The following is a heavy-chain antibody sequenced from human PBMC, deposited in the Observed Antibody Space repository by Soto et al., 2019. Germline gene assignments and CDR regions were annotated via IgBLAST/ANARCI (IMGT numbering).Heavy chain of an antibody. D-gene: IGHD4-17*01. Sequence: QVQLQESGPGLVKPSETLSLTCTVSGGSVSSGSYYWSWIRQPPGKGLEWIGYVYYSGSTTYNPSDMCRVILPVDTPKNQFTLELSSVTAADTAVYYCARGEIDYVWYFDLWGRGTLVTVSS. CDR3: ARGEIDYVWYFDL. CDR1: GGSVSSGSYY. V-gene: IGHV4-61*01. CDR2: VYYSGST. J-gene: IGHJ2*01.